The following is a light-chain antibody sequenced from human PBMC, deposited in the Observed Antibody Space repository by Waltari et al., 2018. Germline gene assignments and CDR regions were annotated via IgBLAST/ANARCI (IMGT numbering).Light chain of an antibody. Sequence: AVLTQSPLSLPVTLGQPASISCGSSQTLVSSNGNTYLSWFQQRPGQSPRRLIYTVSDRDSGVPDRFSGSGSDTDFTLTISRVEAEDVGVYYCMQATYWPWTFGQGTKVEIK. V-gene: IGKV2-30*01. CDR3: MQATYWPWT. CDR1: QTLVSSNGNTY. CDR2: TVS. J-gene: IGKJ1*01.